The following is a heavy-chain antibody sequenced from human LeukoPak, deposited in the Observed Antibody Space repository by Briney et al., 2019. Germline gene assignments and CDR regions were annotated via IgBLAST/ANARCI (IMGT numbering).Heavy chain of an antibody. Sequence: SETLSLTCTVSGGSISSYYWSWIRQPPGKGLEWIGYIYYSGSTNYNPSLKSRVTISVDTSKNQFSLKLSSVTVADTAVYYCARPSPSGSIDYWGQGTLVTVSS. D-gene: IGHD3-22*01. CDR2: IYYSGST. V-gene: IGHV4-59*08. CDR3: ARPSPSGSIDY. CDR1: GGSISSYY. J-gene: IGHJ4*02.